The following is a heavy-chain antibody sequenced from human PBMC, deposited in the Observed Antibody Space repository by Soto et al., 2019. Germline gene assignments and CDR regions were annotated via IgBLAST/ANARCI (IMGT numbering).Heavy chain of an antibody. CDR2: INPNSGGT. CDR3: ARDFSGSYQFDY. D-gene: IGHD1-26*01. CDR1: GYTFTGYY. V-gene: IGHV1-2*04. J-gene: IGHJ4*02. Sequence: WASVKVSCKASGYTFTGYYMHWVRQAPGQGLEWMGWINPNSGGTNYAQKFQGWVTMTRDTSISTAYMELRSLRSDDTAVYYCARDFSGSYQFDYWGQGTRVTVSS.